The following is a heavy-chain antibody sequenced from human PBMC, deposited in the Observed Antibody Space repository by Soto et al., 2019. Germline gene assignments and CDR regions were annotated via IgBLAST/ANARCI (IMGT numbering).Heavy chain of an antibody. V-gene: IGHV1-18*01. Sequence: ASVKVSCKASGYTFTSYGISWVRQAPGQGLEWMRWISAYNGNTNYAQKLQGRVTMTTDTSTSTAYMELRSLRSDDTAVYYCARGGLDIVVVEGEDYWGQGTLVTVSS. CDR1: GYTFTSYG. CDR2: ISAYNGNT. J-gene: IGHJ4*02. CDR3: ARGGLDIVVVEGEDY. D-gene: IGHD2-2*01.